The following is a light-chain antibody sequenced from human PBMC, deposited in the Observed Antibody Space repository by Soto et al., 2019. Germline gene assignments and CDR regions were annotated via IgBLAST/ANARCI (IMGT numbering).Light chain of an antibody. J-gene: IGKJ1*01. V-gene: IGKV2-30*01. Sequence: VVTTQSPLSLPVTLGQPAPISCRSCQSLVYSDGYTYLNWFQQRPGQSPRRLIYKVTNRDSGVPDTFSGSGSGTDFTLKISTLEAEDVAVYDCMQDTHWQWTVGQGNKGEIK. CDR1: QSLVYSDGYTY. CDR3: MQDTHWQWT. CDR2: KVT.